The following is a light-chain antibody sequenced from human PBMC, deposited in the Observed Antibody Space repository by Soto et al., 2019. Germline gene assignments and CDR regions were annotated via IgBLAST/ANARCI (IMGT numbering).Light chain of an antibody. Sequence: EIVMTQSPATLSVSPGERVTLSCRASQSAISNLAWYQQKPGQTPRLLIYDASTRATDIPARFSGSGSGTDFTLTISSLQSEDFAVYYCQQRSNWPRTFGQGTKVDIK. CDR1: QSAISN. CDR2: DAS. J-gene: IGKJ1*01. CDR3: QQRSNWPRT. V-gene: IGKV3-15*01.